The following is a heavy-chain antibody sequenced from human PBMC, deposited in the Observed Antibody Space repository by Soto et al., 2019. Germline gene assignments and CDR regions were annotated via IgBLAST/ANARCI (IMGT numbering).Heavy chain of an antibody. J-gene: IGHJ4*02. CDR2: INPYNGNT. CDR3: ARDSAVGLVDY. Sequence: QVQLVQSGAEVKKPGASVQVSCKASGYTFTSYGISWVRQAPGQGLEWMGWINPYNGNTKYAQKLQGRVTMTTDTSTSTAYIELRSLRSADTAVYYCARDSAVGLVDYWGQGTLVTVSS. D-gene: IGHD1-26*01. V-gene: IGHV1-18*01. CDR1: GYTFTSYG.